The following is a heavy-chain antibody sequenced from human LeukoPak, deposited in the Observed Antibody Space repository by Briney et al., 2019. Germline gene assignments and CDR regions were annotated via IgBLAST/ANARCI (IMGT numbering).Heavy chain of an antibody. V-gene: IGHV1-46*01. CDR2: ISPSGGST. CDR3: ATAPLGYCTRTSCYAGIRQYFDY. CDR1: GYTFTSNY. Sequence: ASVKVSCKAFGYTFTSNYMHWVRQAPGQGPEWMGVISPSGGSTTYAQKFQGRVTLTRDMSTSTDYLELSSLRSEDTAMYYCATAPLGYCTRTSCYAGIRQYFDYWGQGTLVTVSS. D-gene: IGHD2-2*01. J-gene: IGHJ4*02.